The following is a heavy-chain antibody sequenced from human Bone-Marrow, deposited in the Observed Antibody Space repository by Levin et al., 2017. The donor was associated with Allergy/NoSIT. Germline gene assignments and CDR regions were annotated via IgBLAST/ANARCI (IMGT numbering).Heavy chain of an antibody. V-gene: IGHV1-18*01. CDR2: ISAHDGHT. CDR1: GYIFSSFG. Sequence: ASVKVSCKASGYIFSSFGISWVRQAPGQGLEWMGWISAHDGHTNYAQNVQGRVTMTTDTSTRTAYMELRSLKSDDTAVYYCARIIRIGYCSEGNCFGTFDIWGQGTMVTVSS. J-gene: IGHJ3*02. D-gene: IGHD2-15*01. CDR3: ARIIRIGYCSEGNCFGTFDI.